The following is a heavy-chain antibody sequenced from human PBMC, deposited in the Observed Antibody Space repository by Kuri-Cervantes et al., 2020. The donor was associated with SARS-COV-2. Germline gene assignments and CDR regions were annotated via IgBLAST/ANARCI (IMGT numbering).Heavy chain of an antibody. CDR1: GFTFSSYS. CDR2: ISYDGSNK. D-gene: IGHD3-16*01. CDR3: AREAYTAQY. Sequence: GESLKISCAASGFTFSSYSMNWVRQAPGKGLEWVAVISYDGSNKYYADSVKGRFTISRDNSKNTLYLQMNSLRAEDTAVYYCAREAYTAQYWGQGTLVTVSS. V-gene: IGHV3-30*03. J-gene: IGHJ4*02.